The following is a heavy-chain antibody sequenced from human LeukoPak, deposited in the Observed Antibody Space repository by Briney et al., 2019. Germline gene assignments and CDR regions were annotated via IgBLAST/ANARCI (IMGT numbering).Heavy chain of an antibody. V-gene: IGHV1-2*02. D-gene: IGHD3-22*01. CDR1: GYTFTGYY. CDR3: ARAPATYYYDSSGYGLDY. J-gene: IGHJ4*02. Sequence: ASVKVSCKASGYTFTGYYMHWVRQAPGQGLEWMGWINPNSGGTNYAQKFQGRATMTRDTSISTAYMELSRLRSDDTAVYYCARAPATYYYDSSGYGLDYWGQGTLVTVSS. CDR2: INPNSGGT.